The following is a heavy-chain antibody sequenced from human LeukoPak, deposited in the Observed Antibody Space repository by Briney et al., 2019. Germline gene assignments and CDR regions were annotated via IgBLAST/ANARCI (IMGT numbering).Heavy chain of an antibody. D-gene: IGHD6-6*01. CDR2: IYYSGST. J-gene: IGHJ4*02. CDR3: ASGIAARPPYY. CDR1: GGSISSSSYY. Sequence: SETLSLTCTVSGGSISSSSYYWGWIRQPPGKGLEWIGSIYYSGSTYYNPSLKSRVTISVDTSKNQFSLKLSSVTAADTAVYYCASGIAARPPYYWGQGTLVTVSS. V-gene: IGHV4-39*01.